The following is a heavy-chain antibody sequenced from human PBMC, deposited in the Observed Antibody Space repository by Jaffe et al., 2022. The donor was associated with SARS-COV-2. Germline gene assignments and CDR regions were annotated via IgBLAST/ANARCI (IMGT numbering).Heavy chain of an antibody. V-gene: IGHV3-23*01. CDR2: ISGSGGST. D-gene: IGHD5-18*01. CDR3: AKDLDLDRGYGPLYYYYGMDV. J-gene: IGHJ6*02. Sequence: EVQLLESGGGLVQPGGSLRLSCAASGFTFSSYAMSWVRQAPGKGLEWVSAISGSGGSTYYADSVKGRFTISRDNSKNTLYLQMNSLRAEDTAVYYCAKDLDLDRGYGPLYYYYGMDVWGQGTTVTVSS. CDR1: GFTFSSYA.